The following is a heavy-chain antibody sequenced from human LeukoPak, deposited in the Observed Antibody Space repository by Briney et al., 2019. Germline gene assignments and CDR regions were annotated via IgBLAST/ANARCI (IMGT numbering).Heavy chain of an antibody. Sequence: PGGSLRVSCAASGFTFNTYPMHWVRQAPGKGLEWVGLIQDDGAKTNYADSVRGRFTISRDNSRSTVYLQMNSLKPDDTAVYYCATQTITLVVVISPFDYWGQGALVTVSS. CDR2: IQDDGAKT. CDR3: ATQTITLVVVISPFDY. V-gene: IGHV3-30*02. J-gene: IGHJ4*02. D-gene: IGHD3-22*01. CDR1: GFTFNTYP.